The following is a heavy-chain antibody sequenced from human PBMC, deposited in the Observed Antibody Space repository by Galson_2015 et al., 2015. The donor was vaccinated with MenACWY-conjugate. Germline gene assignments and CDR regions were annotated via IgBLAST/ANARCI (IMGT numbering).Heavy chain of an antibody. CDR1: SGYVNSGDNY. J-gene: IGHJ6*02. CDR3: ARDFGRGYYYDLDV. D-gene: IGHD1-26*01. V-gene: IGHV4-61*08. CDR2: ISYSGRS. Sequence: SETLSLTCTVSSGYVNSGDNYWSWIRQTPGKGLEWIGYISYSGRSDYNPSLRNRVTMSVDTSKNQFSLRLSSMTAADTAVYYCARDFGRGYYYDLDVWGQGTTVTVSS.